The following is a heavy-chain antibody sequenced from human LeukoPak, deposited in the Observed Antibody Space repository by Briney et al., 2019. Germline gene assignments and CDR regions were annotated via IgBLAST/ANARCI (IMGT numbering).Heavy chain of an antibody. J-gene: IGHJ4*02. V-gene: IGHV3-7*01. Sequence: PGGSLRLSCAGSGFSFSDYWMSWVRQAPGKRLEWVANIKYDESEKNYVDSVKGRFTISRDNAKNSLYLQMNSLRAEDTAVYYCARIAVAGFDYWGQGTLVTVSS. D-gene: IGHD6-19*01. CDR2: IKYDESEK. CDR1: GFSFSDYW. CDR3: ARIAVAGFDY.